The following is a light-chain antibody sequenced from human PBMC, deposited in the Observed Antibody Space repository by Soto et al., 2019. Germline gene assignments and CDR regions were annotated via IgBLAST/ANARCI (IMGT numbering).Light chain of an antibody. CDR3: SSHTSTSTVV. Sequence: QSVLTQPASVSGSPGQSITISCTGTSSDVGGYNYVSWYQQHPGKAPKLMIYEVSNRPSGISNRFSGSKSGNTASLTISGLQAEDGADYYCSSHTSTSTVVFGGGTKLTVL. J-gene: IGLJ2*01. CDR2: EVS. V-gene: IGLV2-14*01. CDR1: SSDVGGYNY.